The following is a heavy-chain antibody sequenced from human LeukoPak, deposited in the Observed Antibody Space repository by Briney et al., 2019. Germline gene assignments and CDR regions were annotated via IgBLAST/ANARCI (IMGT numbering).Heavy chain of an antibody. D-gene: IGHD3-3*01. J-gene: IGHJ3*02. V-gene: IGHV3-48*03. CDR3: ARVLKYYDFWSGYYRGGIAAFDI. Sequence: GRSLRLSCAASGFTFSSYEMNWVRQAPGKGLEWVSYISSSGSTIYYADSVKGRFTISRDNAKNSLYLQMNSLRAEDTAVYYCARVLKYYDFWSGYYRGGIAAFDIWGQGTMVTVSS. CDR1: GFTFSSYE. CDR2: ISSSGSTI.